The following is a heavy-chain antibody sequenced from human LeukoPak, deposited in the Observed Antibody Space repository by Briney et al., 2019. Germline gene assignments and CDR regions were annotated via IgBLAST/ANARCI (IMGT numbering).Heavy chain of an antibody. CDR2: IIPIFGTA. D-gene: IGHD5/OR15-5a*01. CDR3: PRDSVSRRYFDL. J-gene: IGHJ2*01. Sequence: SVKVSCKASGGTFSSYAISWVRQAPGQGLEWMGGIIPIFGTANYAQKFQGRVTITADESTSTAYMELSSLRSEDTAVYYCPRDSVSRRYFDLWGRGTLVTVSS. CDR1: GGTFSSYA. V-gene: IGHV1-69*13.